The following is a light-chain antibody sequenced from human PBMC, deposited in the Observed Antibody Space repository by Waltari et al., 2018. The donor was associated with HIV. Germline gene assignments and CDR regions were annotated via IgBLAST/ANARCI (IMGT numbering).Light chain of an antibody. CDR1: SSNIGNNY. Sequence: QSVLTQPPSVSAAPGQKVTISCSGSSSNIGNNYVSWYQQLPGTAPKLLIYDIKRRPAGVPDPFSGSKSGTSATLVITGLQTGDEADYYCGTWDSSLSAVVFGGGTKLTVL. CDR3: GTWDSSLSAVV. V-gene: IGLV1-51*01. J-gene: IGLJ2*01. CDR2: DIK.